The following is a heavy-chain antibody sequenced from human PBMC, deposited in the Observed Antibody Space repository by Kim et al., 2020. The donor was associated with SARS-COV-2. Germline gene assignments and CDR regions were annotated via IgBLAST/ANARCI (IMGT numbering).Heavy chain of an antibody. J-gene: IGHJ4*02. D-gene: IGHD3-16*02. CDR3: AKSLWGSYREYLDY. CDR2: ISYDGSNK. Sequence: GGYLRLSCAASGFTFSSYGMHWVRKAPGKGLEWVAVISYDGSNKYYADSVKGRFTISRDNSKNTLYLQMNSLRAEDTAVYYCAKSLWGSYREYLDYRGQG. V-gene: IGHV3-30*18. CDR1: GFTFSSYG.